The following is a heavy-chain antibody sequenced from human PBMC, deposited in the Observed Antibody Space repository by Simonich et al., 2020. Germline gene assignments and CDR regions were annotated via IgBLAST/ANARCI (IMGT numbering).Heavy chain of an antibody. Sequence: QVQLVQSGAEVKKPGASVKVSCKASGYTFTSYGISWGRQAPGQGLEWMGWISAYKGNTNYAQKLQGRDTMTTDTSTSTAYMELRSLRSDDTAVYYCARASRGTWWYYYFDYWGQGTLVTVSS. J-gene: IGHJ4*02. CDR2: ISAYKGNT. V-gene: IGHV1-18*01. CDR1: GYTFTSYG. D-gene: IGHD2-15*01. CDR3: ARASRGTWWYYYFDY.